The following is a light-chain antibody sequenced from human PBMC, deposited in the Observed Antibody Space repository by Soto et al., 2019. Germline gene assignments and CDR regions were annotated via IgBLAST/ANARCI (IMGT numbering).Light chain of an antibody. CDR3: LQAYASART. Sequence: MTETLHPVWASVEIKVTKVRRATQDIRNDLGWYQQKPGSAPKLLIYAASNFQPGAPSRFSGSVSSTDFPLTICILQPEDFVTYSCLQAYASARTIGEGTKVDIK. J-gene: IGKJ1*01. CDR2: AAS. V-gene: IGKV1-6*01. CDR1: QDIRND.